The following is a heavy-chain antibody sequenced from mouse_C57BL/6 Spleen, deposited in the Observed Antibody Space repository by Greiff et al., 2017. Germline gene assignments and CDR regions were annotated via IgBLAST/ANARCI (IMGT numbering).Heavy chain of an antibody. D-gene: IGHD1-1*02. Sequence: EVHLVESGGGLVQPKGSLKLSCAASGFSFNTYAMNWVRQAPGKGLEWVARIRSKSNNYATYYADSVKDRFTISRDDSESMLYLQMNNLKTEDTAMYYCVRHGGSYEWYFDVWGTGTTVTVSS. V-gene: IGHV10-1*01. CDR1: GFSFNTYA. CDR3: VRHGGSYEWYFDV. J-gene: IGHJ1*03. CDR2: IRSKSNNYAT.